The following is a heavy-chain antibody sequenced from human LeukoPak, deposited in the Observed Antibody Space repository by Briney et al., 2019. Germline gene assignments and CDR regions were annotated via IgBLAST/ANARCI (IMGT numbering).Heavy chain of an antibody. CDR1: GGSISSYY. CDR2: IYYSGST. J-gene: IGHJ6*03. V-gene: IGHV4-59*08. Sequence: SETLSLTCTVPGGSISSYYWSWIRQPPGKGLEWIGYIYYSGSTNYNPSLKSRVTISVDTSKNQFSLKLSSVTAADTAVYYCARRGYSGYDPSYYYMDVWGKGTTVTVSS. CDR3: ARRGYSGYDPSYYYMDV. D-gene: IGHD5-12*01.